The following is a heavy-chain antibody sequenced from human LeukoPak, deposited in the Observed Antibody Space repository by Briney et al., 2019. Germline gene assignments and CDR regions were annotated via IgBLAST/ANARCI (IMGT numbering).Heavy chain of an antibody. CDR3: ARRMYSSSWYPSSTWFDP. D-gene: IGHD6-13*01. Sequence: ASVKVSCKASGYTFTGYYMHWVRQAPGQGLEWMGRINPNSGGTNYAQKFQGRVTMTRDTSISTAYMELSRLRSDDTAMYYCARRMYSSSWYPSSTWFDPWGQGTLVTVSS. V-gene: IGHV1-2*06. CDR2: INPNSGGT. CDR1: GYTFTGYY. J-gene: IGHJ5*02.